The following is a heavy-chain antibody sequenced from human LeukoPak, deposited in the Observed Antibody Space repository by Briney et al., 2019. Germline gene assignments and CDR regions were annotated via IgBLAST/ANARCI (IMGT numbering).Heavy chain of an antibody. CDR3: ARGPPFGSSSRFDY. J-gene: IGHJ4*02. CDR2: ISYSGNT. Sequence: KASQTLSLTCTVSGGSISSGGDYWTWIRQHPGKGLEWIGYISYSGNTYYNPVLRSRLTISLDTSKSQFSLKVSSVTAADTAIYYCARGPPFGSSSRFDYWGQGTLVTVSS. D-gene: IGHD6-6*01. V-gene: IGHV4-31*03. CDR1: GGSISSGGDY.